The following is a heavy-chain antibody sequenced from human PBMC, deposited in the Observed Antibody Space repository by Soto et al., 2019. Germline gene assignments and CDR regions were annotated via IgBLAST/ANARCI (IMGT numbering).Heavy chain of an antibody. J-gene: IGHJ3*02. Sequence: GGSLRLSCAASGFTFSSYGMYWVRQAPGKGLEWVAVISYDGSNKYYADSVKGRFTISRDNSKNTLYLQMNSLRAEDTAVYYCAKDVQYHLLRNAFDIWGQGTMVTVSS. D-gene: IGHD2-2*01. CDR3: AKDVQYHLLRNAFDI. V-gene: IGHV3-30*18. CDR2: ISYDGSNK. CDR1: GFTFSSYG.